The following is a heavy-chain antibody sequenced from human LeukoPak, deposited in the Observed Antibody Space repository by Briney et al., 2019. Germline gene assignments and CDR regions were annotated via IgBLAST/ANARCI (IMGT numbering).Heavy chain of an antibody. V-gene: IGHV1-69*04. CDR2: IIPIFGIA. Sequence: SVKASCKASGGTFSSYAISWVRQAPGQGLEWMGRIIPIFGIANYAQKFQGRVTITADKSTSTAYMELSSLRSEDTAVYYCAREYLRLGGYFQHWGQGTLVTVSS. CDR3: AREYLRLGGYFQH. CDR1: GGTFSSYA. D-gene: IGHD1-26*01. J-gene: IGHJ1*01.